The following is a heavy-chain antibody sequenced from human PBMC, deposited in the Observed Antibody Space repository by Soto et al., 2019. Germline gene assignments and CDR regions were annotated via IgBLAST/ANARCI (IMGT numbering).Heavy chain of an antibody. CDR2: INAGNGNT. D-gene: IGHD4-17*01. Sequence: QVQLVQSGAEEKKPGASVKVSCKASGYTFTSYAMHWVRQAPGQRLEWMGWINAGNGNTKYSQKFQGRVTITRDTSASTAYMELGSLRSEDTAVYYCARDYGDYYFDYWGQGTLVTVSS. CDR3: ARDYGDYYFDY. V-gene: IGHV1-3*05. J-gene: IGHJ4*02. CDR1: GYTFTSYA.